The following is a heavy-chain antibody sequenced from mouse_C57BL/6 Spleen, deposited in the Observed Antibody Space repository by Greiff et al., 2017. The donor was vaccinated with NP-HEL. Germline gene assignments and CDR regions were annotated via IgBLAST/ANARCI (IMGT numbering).Heavy chain of an antibody. CDR2: IDPSDSYT. J-gene: IGHJ2*01. D-gene: IGHD3-2*02. CDR1: GYTFTSYW. CDR3: ARPDSSGDYFDY. V-gene: IGHV1-50*01. Sequence: LQQPGAELVKPGASVKLSCKASGYTFTSYWMQWVKQRPGQGLEWIGEIDPSDSYTNYNQKFKGKATLTVDTSSSTAYMQLSSLTSEDSAVYYCARPDSSGDYFDYWGQGTTLTVSS.